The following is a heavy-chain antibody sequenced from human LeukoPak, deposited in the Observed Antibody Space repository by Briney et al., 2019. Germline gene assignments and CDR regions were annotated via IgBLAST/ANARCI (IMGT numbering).Heavy chain of an antibody. Sequence: PGGSLRLSCATSGFTFSHYGMHWVRQPPGRGLDWVAHIRYDESEKYYADSVKGRFTISRDISKNTVYLQMNSLRVEDTAVYYCAKGPYYYGSGSYYPIDYSGQGTLVTASS. J-gene: IGHJ4*02. V-gene: IGHV3-30*02. CDR2: IRYDESEK. D-gene: IGHD3-10*01. CDR1: GFTFSHYG. CDR3: AKGPYYYGSGSYYPIDY.